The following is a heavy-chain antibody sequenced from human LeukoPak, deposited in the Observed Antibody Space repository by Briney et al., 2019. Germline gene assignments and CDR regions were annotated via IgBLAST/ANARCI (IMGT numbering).Heavy chain of an antibody. J-gene: IGHJ4*02. CDR1: GFTFRGFL. D-gene: IGHD1-7*01. Sequence: GGSLRLSCAASGFTFRGFLMGWVRQIPGKGLEWVANIKQDGSEKYYADALKGRFTISRDNTKNSLSLQMNSLIVEDTAVYYCARAGSNWNYVYWGQETLVTVSS. CDR3: ARAGSNWNYVY. V-gene: IGHV3-7*01. CDR2: IKQDGSEK.